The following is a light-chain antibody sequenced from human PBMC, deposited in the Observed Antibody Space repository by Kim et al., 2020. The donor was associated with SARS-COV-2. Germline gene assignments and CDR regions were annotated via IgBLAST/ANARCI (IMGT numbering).Light chain of an antibody. CDR3: QQYGSSQYT. Sequence: FAPGESAPLSCRATQSVSSSYLAWYQQKPGQAPRLLIYGASSRATGIPDRFSGSGSGTDFTLTISRLEPEDFAVYYCQQYGSSQYTFGQGTKLEI. J-gene: IGKJ2*01. CDR1: QSVSSSY. CDR2: GAS. V-gene: IGKV3-20*01.